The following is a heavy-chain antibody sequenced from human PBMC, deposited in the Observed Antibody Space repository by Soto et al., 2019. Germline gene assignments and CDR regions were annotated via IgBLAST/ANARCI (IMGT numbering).Heavy chain of an antibody. CDR3: ARDRSTVVTSYFDY. J-gene: IGHJ4*02. CDR1: GTTFSSYA. CDR2: IIPIFGTA. D-gene: IGHD2-15*01. Sequence: QVQLVQSGAEVKKPGSSVKVSCKASGTTFSSYAISWVRQAPGQGLEWMGGIIPIFGTANYAQKFQGRVTITADESTSTAYMELSSLRSEDTAVYYCARDRSTVVTSYFDYWGQGTLVTVSS. V-gene: IGHV1-69*01.